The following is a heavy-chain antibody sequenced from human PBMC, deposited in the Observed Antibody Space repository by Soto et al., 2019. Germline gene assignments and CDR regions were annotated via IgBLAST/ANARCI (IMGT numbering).Heavy chain of an antibody. CDR3: ARVVTTTVTTAYYFDY. D-gene: IGHD4-17*01. J-gene: IGHJ4*02. Sequence: SETLSLTCTVSGGSISSGDYYWSWIRQPPGKGLEWIGYIYYSGSTYYNPSLKSRVTISVDTSKNQFSLKLSSVTAADTAVYYCARVVTTTVTTAYYFDYWGQGTLVTVSS. CDR1: GGSISSGDYY. CDR2: IYYSGST. V-gene: IGHV4-30-4*01.